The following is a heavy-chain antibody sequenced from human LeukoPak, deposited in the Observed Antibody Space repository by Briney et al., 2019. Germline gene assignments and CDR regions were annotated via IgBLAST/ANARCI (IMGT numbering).Heavy chain of an antibody. J-gene: IGHJ5*02. V-gene: IGHV4-4*07. CDR3: ARQGRYHLSNWFDP. D-gene: IGHD1-14*01. CDR1: GGSISSYY. Sequence: SETLSLTCTVSGGSISSYYWSWIRQPAGKGLEWIGRIYTSGSTNYNPSLKSRVTISVDTSKNQFSLKLSSVTAADTAVYYCARQGRYHLSNWFDPWGQGTLVTVSS. CDR2: IYTSGST.